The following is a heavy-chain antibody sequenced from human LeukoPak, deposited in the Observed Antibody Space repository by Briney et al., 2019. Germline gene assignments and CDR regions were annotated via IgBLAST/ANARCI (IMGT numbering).Heavy chain of an antibody. V-gene: IGHV1-2*02. Sequence: ASVKVSCKASGHTFISYYMHWVRQAPGQGLEWMGWINPNNGGTNYAQKFQGRVTMTRDTSISTAYMELSRLISDDTAVYYCARDSYYVSGSPPDYWGQGTLVTVSS. CDR3: ARDSYYVSGSPPDY. CDR1: GHTFISYY. CDR2: INPNNGGT. J-gene: IGHJ4*02. D-gene: IGHD3-10*01.